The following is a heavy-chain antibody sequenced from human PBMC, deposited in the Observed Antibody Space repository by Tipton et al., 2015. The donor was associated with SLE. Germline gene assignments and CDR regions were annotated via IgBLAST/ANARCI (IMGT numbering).Heavy chain of an antibody. CDR3: ARRVMGMVSYDAFDI. V-gene: IGHV5-10-1*01. CDR1: GYSFTSYW. D-gene: IGHD2-8*01. Sequence: VQLVQSGAKVKKPGESLRISCKGSGYSFTSYWISWVRQMPGKGLEWMGRIDPSDSYTNYSPSFQGHVTISADKSISTAYLQWSSLKASDTAMYYCARRVMGMVSYDAFDIWGQGTMVTVSS. J-gene: IGHJ3*02. CDR2: IDPSDSYT.